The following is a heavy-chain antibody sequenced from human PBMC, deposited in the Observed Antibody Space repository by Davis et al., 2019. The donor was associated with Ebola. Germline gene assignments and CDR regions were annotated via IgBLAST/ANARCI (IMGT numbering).Heavy chain of an antibody. D-gene: IGHD3-22*01. CDR3: AREYYDREFGMDV. CDR2: INPNSGGT. CDR1: GYTFTGYY. Sequence: ASVKVFCKASGYTFTGYYMHWVRQAPGQGLEWMGWINPNSGGTNYAQKFQGWVTMTRDTSISTAYMGLSRLRSDDTAVYYCAREYYDREFGMDVWGQGTTVTVSS. J-gene: IGHJ6*02. V-gene: IGHV1-2*04.